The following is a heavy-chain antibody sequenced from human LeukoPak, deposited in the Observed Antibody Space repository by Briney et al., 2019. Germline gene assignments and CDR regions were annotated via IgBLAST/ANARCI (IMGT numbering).Heavy chain of an antibody. J-gene: IGHJ4*02. CDR2: ILYDGSNI. D-gene: IGHD4-23*01. CDR1: GFTFSSHA. Sequence: GGSLRLSCAASGFTFSSHAMHWVRQAPGKGPEWVAVILYDGSNIYYADSVKGRFTISRDNSKNTLYLQMNSLRPEDTAVYYCAREGGGNSRVYYFDYWGQGTLVTVSS. V-gene: IGHV3-30-3*01. CDR3: AREGGGNSRVYYFDY.